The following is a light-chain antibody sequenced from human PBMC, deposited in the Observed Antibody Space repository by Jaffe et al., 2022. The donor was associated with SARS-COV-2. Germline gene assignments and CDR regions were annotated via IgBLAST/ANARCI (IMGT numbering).Light chain of an antibody. J-gene: IGKJ1*01. CDR2: GAS. V-gene: IGKV3-20*01. CDR1: QSVSSSY. Sequence: EIVLTQSPGTLSLSPGERATLSCRASQSVSSSYLAWYQQKPGQAPSLFIYGASNRATGVPDRFSGSGSGTDFTLTITRLEPEDFAVYYCQHYGGSSTFGQGTNVEIK. CDR3: QHYGGSST.